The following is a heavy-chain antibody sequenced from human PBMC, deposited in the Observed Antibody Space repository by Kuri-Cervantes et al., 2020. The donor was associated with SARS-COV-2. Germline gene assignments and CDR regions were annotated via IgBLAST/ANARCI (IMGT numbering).Heavy chain of an antibody. Sequence: GGSLSLSCAASGFTFSSYAMHWVRQAPGKGLEWVAVISYDGSNKYYADSVKGRFTISRDNSKNTVYLQMNTLRAEDTAVYYCVRDGDHWNFDYWGQGTLVTVSS. D-gene: IGHD1-1*01. CDR3: VRDGDHWNFDY. V-gene: IGHV3-30*07. CDR1: GFTFSSYA. CDR2: ISYDGSNK. J-gene: IGHJ4*02.